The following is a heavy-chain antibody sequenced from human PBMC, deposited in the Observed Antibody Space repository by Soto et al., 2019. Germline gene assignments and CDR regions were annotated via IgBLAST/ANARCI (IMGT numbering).Heavy chain of an antibody. CDR3: ARSGAKGCSSTSCYRG. CDR1: GGSISSSSYY. Sequence: QLQLQESGPGLVKPSETLSLTCTVSGGSISSSSYYWGWIRQPPGKGLEWIGSIYYSGSTYYNPSLKSRVTISVDTSKNQFSLKLSSVTAADTAVYYCARSGAKGCSSTSCYRGWGQGTLVTVSS. CDR2: IYYSGST. D-gene: IGHD2-2*02. V-gene: IGHV4-39*01. J-gene: IGHJ4*02.